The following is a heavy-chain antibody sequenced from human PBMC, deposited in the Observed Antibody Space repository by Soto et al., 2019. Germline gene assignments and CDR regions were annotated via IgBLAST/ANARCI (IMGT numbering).Heavy chain of an antibody. Sequence: GWSLRLSCAASGFTFSSYGMHWVRQAPGKGLEWVAVISYDGSNKYYADSVKGRFTISRDNSKNTLYLQMNSLRAEDTAVYYCAKDQGGSYLLYWFDPWGQGTLVTVSS. CDR2: ISYDGSNK. V-gene: IGHV3-30*18. CDR3: AKDQGGSYLLYWFDP. CDR1: GFTFSSYG. J-gene: IGHJ5*02. D-gene: IGHD1-26*01.